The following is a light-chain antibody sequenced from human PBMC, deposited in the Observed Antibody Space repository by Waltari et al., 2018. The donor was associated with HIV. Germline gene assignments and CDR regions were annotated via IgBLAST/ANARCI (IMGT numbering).Light chain of an antibody. V-gene: IGLV2-14*03. CDR3: ASYSARSAPWV. J-gene: IGLJ3*02. Sequence: QSALTQPASVSGSPGQSITIYCTGTSSDVGGNNYVSWYQQHPGKHPKVVIYDVINRPCVTSGRFSCSSSGTAAPLTFSLLHAEDDADYCCASYSARSAPWVFGGGTKLTVV. CDR2: DVI. CDR1: SSDVGGNNY.